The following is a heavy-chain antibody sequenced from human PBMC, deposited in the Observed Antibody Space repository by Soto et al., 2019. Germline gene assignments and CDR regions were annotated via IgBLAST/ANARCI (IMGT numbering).Heavy chain of an antibody. CDR2: INPNSGGT. Sequence: ASVKVSCKASGYTFTGYYMHWVRQAPGQGLEWMGWINPNSGGTNYAQKFQGRVTMTRDTSISTAYMELSRLRSDDTAVYYCANQLRVTMVRGATPYGMHVWGQGTTVTVSS. CDR1: GYTFTGYY. J-gene: IGHJ6*02. D-gene: IGHD3-10*01. CDR3: ANQLRVTMVRGATPYGMHV. V-gene: IGHV1-2*02.